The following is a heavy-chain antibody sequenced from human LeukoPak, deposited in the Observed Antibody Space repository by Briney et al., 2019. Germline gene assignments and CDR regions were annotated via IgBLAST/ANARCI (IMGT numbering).Heavy chain of an antibody. J-gene: IGHJ4*02. V-gene: IGHV4-39*07. D-gene: IGHD3-22*01. CDR3: AREAYYYDSSGYRKFDY. Sequence: PSETLSLTCTVSGGFISSSTYDWGWLRQPPGKGREWIGNIYYSGNTYYNPTLKSRVAMSVDASKTQYSLKLSSVTAADTAVYYCAREAYYYDSSGYRKFDYWGQGTLVTVSS. CDR2: IYYSGNT. CDR1: GGFISSSTYD.